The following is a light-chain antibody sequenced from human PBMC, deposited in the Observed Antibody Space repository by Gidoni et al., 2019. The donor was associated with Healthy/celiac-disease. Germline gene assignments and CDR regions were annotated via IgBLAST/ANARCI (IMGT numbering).Light chain of an antibody. Sequence: DIQMTQSPSSLSASVGDRVTITCRASQSISSYLNWYQQKPGKAPKLLIYAASSLQSGVPSRFSGSGSGTDFTLTISSLQPEDFATYYCQKSYSTPQRTFXXXTKVEIK. J-gene: IGKJ1*01. CDR1: QSISSY. V-gene: IGKV1-39*01. CDR2: AAS. CDR3: QKSYSTPQRT.